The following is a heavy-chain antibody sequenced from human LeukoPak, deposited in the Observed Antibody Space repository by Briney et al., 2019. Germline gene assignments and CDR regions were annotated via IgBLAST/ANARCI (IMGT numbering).Heavy chain of an antibody. J-gene: IGHJ4*02. Sequence: GGSLRLSCAASGFIVRNYYLSWVRQAPGKGLEWVSVIYSGGSTYYADSVEGRFTISRDNSKNTLYLQMNSLRAEDTAVYYCAKVGVRWFGDLHYFDYWGQGTLVTVSS. CDR3: AKVGVRWFGDLHYFDY. CDR1: GFIVRNYY. D-gene: IGHD3-10*01. CDR2: IYSGGST. V-gene: IGHV3-53*01.